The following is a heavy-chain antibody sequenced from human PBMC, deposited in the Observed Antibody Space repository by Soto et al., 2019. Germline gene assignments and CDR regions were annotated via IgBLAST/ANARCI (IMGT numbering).Heavy chain of an antibody. D-gene: IGHD2-8*02. Sequence: GGSLRLSCAVSGFICSSYDMSWVRQAPGKGLEWVSTILVGGSTHYEDSVKGRFTISRDTSKNTVYLQMNSLTAGDTAVYYCAKSTATGGGAFEIYGQGTMVTVSS. CDR3: AKSTATGGGAFEI. CDR1: GFICSSYD. CDR2: ILVGGST. J-gene: IGHJ3*02. V-gene: IGHV3-23*01.